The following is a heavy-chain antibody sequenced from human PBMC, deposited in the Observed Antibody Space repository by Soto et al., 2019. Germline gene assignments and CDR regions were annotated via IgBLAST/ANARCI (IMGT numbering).Heavy chain of an antibody. CDR1: VGTFSSYS. J-gene: IGHJ4*02. V-gene: IGHV1-69*12. CDR2: IIPIFGTA. CDR3: ARTGTTMREYYFDY. D-gene: IGHD1-1*01. Sequence: QVQLVQSGAEVKKPGSSVKVSCKASVGTFSSYSISWVRQAPGQGLEWMGGIIPIFGTANYAQKFQGRVTITADESTSTAYMELSSLRSEDTAVYYCARTGTTMREYYFDYWGQGTLVTVSS.